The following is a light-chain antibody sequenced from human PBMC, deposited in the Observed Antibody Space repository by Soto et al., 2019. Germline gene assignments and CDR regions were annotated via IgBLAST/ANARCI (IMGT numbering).Light chain of an antibody. CDR3: QQYGSSRT. J-gene: IGKJ1*01. CDR1: QSLSNNY. Sequence: EIVLTQSPGTLSLSPGERVTLSCRASQSLSNNYLAWYQQKPGQAPRLLIYGASSRAAGVPGRFSGSGSGTDFTLTISRLEPEDFAVYYCQQYGSSRTFGQGTKVDIK. V-gene: IGKV3-20*01. CDR2: GAS.